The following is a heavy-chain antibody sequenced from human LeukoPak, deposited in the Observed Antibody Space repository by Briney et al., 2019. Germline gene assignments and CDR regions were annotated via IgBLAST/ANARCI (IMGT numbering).Heavy chain of an antibody. D-gene: IGHD3-22*01. CDR2: IYYSGST. CDR3: AKRDDSGGNLVDL. Sequence: SETLSLTCTVSGVSICSGSHYWVWIRPPPGQGLAWVGSIYYSGSTYYNSSLENRVIIYIDTSKDHFSLRLRSLSAADTSVYYCAKRDDSGGNLVDLWGRGTLVTDSS. V-gene: IGHV4-39*02. CDR1: GVSICSGSHY. J-gene: IGHJ4*02.